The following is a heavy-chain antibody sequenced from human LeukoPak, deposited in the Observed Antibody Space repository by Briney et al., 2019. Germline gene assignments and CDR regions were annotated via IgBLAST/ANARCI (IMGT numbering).Heavy chain of an antibody. CDR3: ASGRTGTTSYFDY. V-gene: IGHV1-69*13. Sequence: SVKVSCKASGGTFSSYAISWVRQAPGQGLEWMGGIIPIFGTANYAQKFQGRVTITADESTSTAYMELSSLRSEDTAVYYCASGRTGTTSYFDYRGQGTLVAVSS. CDR1: GGTFSSYA. J-gene: IGHJ4*02. CDR2: IIPIFGTA. D-gene: IGHD1-7*01.